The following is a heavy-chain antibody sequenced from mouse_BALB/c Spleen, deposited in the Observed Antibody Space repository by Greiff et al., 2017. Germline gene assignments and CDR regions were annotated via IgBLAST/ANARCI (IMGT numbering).Heavy chain of an antibody. CDR1: GYTFTSYW. J-gene: IGHJ4*01. Sequence: QVQLQQPGAELVKPGASVKLSCKASGYTFTSYWMHWVKQRPGQGLEWIGEIDPSDSYTNYNQKFKGKATLTVDKSSSTAYMQLSSLTSEDSAVYYCARFYYGYDDAMDYWGQGTSVTVSS. V-gene: IGHV1-69*02. CDR2: IDPSDSYT. D-gene: IGHD2-2*01. CDR3: ARFYYGYDDAMDY.